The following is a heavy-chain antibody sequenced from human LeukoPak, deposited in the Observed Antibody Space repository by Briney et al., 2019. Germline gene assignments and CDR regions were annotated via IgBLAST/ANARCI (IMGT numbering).Heavy chain of an antibody. D-gene: IGHD4-17*01. CDR1: GFTFTTYA. CDR3: ARERSYGDYTFDY. Sequence: PGGSLRLSCAASGFTFTTYAMNWVRQAPGKGLEWVSVISASGGGTYYADSVKGRFTISRDNSKNTLYLQMNSLRAEDTAVYYCARERSYGDYTFDYWGQGTLVTVSS. V-gene: IGHV3-23*01. J-gene: IGHJ4*02. CDR2: ISASGGGT.